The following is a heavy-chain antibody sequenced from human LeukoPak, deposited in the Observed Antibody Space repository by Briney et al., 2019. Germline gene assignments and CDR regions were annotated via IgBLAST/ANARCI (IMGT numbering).Heavy chain of an antibody. CDR1: GFTFSSYA. V-gene: IGHV3-23*01. J-gene: IGHJ4*02. CDR3: APLGYCSDTSCSDTDY. CDR2: ISGSDGST. D-gene: IGHD2-2*01. Sequence: PGGSLRLSCAASGFTFSSYAMSWVRQAPGKGLEWVSTISGSDGSTYYADSLKGRFTISRDNSKNTLYLHMNSLRAEDTAVYYCAPLGYCSDTSCSDTDYWGQGTLVTVSS.